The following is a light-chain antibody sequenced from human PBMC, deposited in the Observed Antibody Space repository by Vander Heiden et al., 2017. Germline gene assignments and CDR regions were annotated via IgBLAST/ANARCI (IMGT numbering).Light chain of an antibody. J-gene: IGKJ4*01. CDR3: QKYNSVPLT. CDR1: QGIGFY. V-gene: IGKV1-27*01. Sequence: DIQMTQSSSSLSASVGDRVTITCRASQGIGFYLAWYQQKPGKAPKLLIYTASTVQSGVPSRFSGSGSGTDFTLTISSLQPEDVATYYCQKYNSVPLTFGGGTKVEIK. CDR2: TAS.